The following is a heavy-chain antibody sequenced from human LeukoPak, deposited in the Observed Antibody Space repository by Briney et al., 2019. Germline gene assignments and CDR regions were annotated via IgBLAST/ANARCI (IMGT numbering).Heavy chain of an antibody. Sequence: SDTLSLTCAVSGYSISSSNWWGWIRQPPGKGLEWIGYIYYSGSTYYNPSLKSRVTISVDTSKNQFSLKLSSVTAADTAVYYCARVPTDYDILTGYYGRNAFDIWGQGTMVTVSS. CDR1: GYSISSSNW. D-gene: IGHD3-9*01. V-gene: IGHV4-28*03. J-gene: IGHJ3*02. CDR2: IYYSGST. CDR3: ARVPTDYDILTGYYGRNAFDI.